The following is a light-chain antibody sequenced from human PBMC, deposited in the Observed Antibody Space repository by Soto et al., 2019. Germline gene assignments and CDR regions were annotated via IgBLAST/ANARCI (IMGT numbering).Light chain of an antibody. Sequence: EIVMTQSPATLSVSPGESATLSCRASQSVSSKLAWYQQKPGQAPRLLIYGGSTRASGIPARFSGSGSGTEFTLTSSSLQSEDFVVYYCQQHNNWPYTFGQGTKLEIK. CDR2: GGS. CDR3: QQHNNWPYT. CDR1: QSVSSK. J-gene: IGKJ2*01. V-gene: IGKV3-15*01.